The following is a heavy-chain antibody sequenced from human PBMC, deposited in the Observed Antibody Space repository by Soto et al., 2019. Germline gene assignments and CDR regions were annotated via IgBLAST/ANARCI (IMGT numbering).Heavy chain of an antibody. CDR2: VDAGNGNT. J-gene: IGHJ4*02. CDR3: ARVFSLGETSWGGVPH. CDR1: GYTCTRYA. D-gene: IGHD3-10*01. Sequence: QVQLVQSGAEVKKPGASVKVSCKASGYTCTRYAMHWVRQASGQRLAWMGWVDAGNGNTKYSQEFQGRVTITRDTSATTAYMELSSLRSEATAVYSCARVFSLGETSWGGVPHWGQGTLVTVSS. V-gene: IGHV1-3*01.